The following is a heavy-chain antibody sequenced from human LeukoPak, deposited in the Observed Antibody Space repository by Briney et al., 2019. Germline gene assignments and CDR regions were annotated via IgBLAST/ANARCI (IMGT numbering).Heavy chain of an antibody. CDR1: GFTFSSYW. D-gene: IGHD3-10*01. CDR2: IKQDGSEK. Sequence: GGSLRLSCAASGFTFSSYWMSWVRQAPGKGLEWVANIKQDGSEKYYVDSVKGRFTISRDNAKNSLYLQMGSLSAEDTALYYCAREGYYGSGSYGGMDVWGQGTPVSVSS. J-gene: IGHJ6*02. CDR3: AREGYYGSGSYGGMDV. V-gene: IGHV3-7*03.